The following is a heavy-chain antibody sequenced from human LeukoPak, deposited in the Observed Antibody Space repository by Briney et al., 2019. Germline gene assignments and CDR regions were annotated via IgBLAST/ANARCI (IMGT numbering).Heavy chain of an antibody. J-gene: IGHJ6*03. CDR2: INPNSGGT. V-gene: IGHV1-2*06. D-gene: IGHD3-22*01. CDR3: ARIYYYDSSGLAHDYYYYMDV. CDR1: GYTFTGYY. Sequence: ASVKVSCKASGYTFTGYYMRWVRQAPGQGLEWMGRINPNSGGTNYAQKFQGRVTMTRDTSISTAYMELSRLRSDDTAVYYCARIYYYDSSGLAHDYYYYMDVWGKGTTVTVSS.